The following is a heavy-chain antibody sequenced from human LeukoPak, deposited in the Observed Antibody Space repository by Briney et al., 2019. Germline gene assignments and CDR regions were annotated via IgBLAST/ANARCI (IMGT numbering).Heavy chain of an antibody. CDR1: GGSISSSSYY. CDR3: AGWCSGGSCYAALDY. Sequence: SETLSLTCSVSGGSISSSSYYWSWIRQPPGKGLEWIGEINHSGSTNYNPSLKSRVTISVDTSKNQFSLKLSSVTAADTAVYYCAGWCSGGSCYAALDYWGQGTLVTVSS. D-gene: IGHD2-15*01. CDR2: INHSGST. V-gene: IGHV4-39*07. J-gene: IGHJ4*02.